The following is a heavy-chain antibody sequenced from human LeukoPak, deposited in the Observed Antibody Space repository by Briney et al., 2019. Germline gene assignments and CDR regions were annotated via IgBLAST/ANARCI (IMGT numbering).Heavy chain of an antibody. CDR2: TYYRSKWYN. V-gene: IGHV6-1*01. CDR1: GDSVSSNSAA. J-gene: IGHJ4*02. CDR3: AREWTYYYDSSGQGYFDY. D-gene: IGHD3-22*01. Sequence: SQTLSLTCATSGDSVSSNSAAWNWIRQSPSRGLEWLGRTYYRSKWYNDYAVSVKSRITINPDTSKNQFSLQLNSVTPEDTAVYYCAREWTYYYDSSGQGYFDYWGQGTLVTVSS.